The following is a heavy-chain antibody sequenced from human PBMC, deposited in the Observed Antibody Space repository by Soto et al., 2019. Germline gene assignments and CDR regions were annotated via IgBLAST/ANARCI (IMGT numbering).Heavy chain of an antibody. CDR2: ISWNSGSI. Sequence: EVQLVESGGGLVQPGRSLRLSCAASGFTFDDYAMHWVRQAPGKGLEWVSGISWNSGSIGYADSVKGRFTISRDNAKNVLYLQMNSLRAEDTALYYCAKDAITMVRGVIRYYGMDVWGQGTTVTVSS. CDR3: AKDAITMVRGVIRYYGMDV. CDR1: GFTFDDYA. J-gene: IGHJ6*02. V-gene: IGHV3-9*01. D-gene: IGHD3-10*01.